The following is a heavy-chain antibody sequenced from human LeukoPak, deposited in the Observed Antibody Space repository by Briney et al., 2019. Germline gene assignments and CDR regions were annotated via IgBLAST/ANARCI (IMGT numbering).Heavy chain of an antibody. Sequence: GGTLRLSCAASGFTFSSYSMNWVRQAPGKGLEWVSYISSSSTIYYADSVKGRFTISRDNAKNSLYLQMNSLRAEDTAVYYCASLVEMATIGDYWGQGTLVTVSS. V-gene: IGHV3-48*04. CDR3: ASLVEMATIGDY. D-gene: IGHD5-24*01. J-gene: IGHJ4*02. CDR1: GFTFSSYS. CDR2: ISSSSTI.